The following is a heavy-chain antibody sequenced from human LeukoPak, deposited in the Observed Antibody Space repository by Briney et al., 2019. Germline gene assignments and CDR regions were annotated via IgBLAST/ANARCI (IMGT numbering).Heavy chain of an antibody. CDR1: GYTFTSYD. D-gene: IGHD5-12*01. V-gene: IGHV1-8*01. CDR2: MNPNSGTT. CDR3: ARENPTNPPEDY. Sequence: ASVKVSCKASGYTFTSYDFNWVRQAPGQGPEWIGWMNPNSGTTGYAQKFQGRVTMTRDTSISTAYMELRSLRSDDTAVYYCARENPTNPPEDYWGQGTLVTVSS. J-gene: IGHJ4*02.